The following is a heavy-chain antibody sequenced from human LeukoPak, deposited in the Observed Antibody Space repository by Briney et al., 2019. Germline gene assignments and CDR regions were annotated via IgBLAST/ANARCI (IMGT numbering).Heavy chain of an antibody. CDR3: ARDSGSYYTLDY. Sequence: GGSLRLSCAASGFTFSSYCMNWVRQAPGKGLEWVSSISSSSSYIYYADSVKGRFTISRDNAKDSLYLQMNSLRAEDTAVYYCARDSGSYYTLDYWGQGTLVTVSS. CDR2: ISSSSSYI. J-gene: IGHJ4*02. CDR1: GFTFSSYC. D-gene: IGHD1-26*01. V-gene: IGHV3-21*01.